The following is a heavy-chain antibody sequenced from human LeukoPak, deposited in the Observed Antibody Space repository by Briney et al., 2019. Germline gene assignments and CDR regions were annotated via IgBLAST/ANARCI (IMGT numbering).Heavy chain of an antibody. J-gene: IGHJ4*02. D-gene: IGHD3-22*01. V-gene: IGHV3-43*02. CDR3: HYYDSSGYYSSYFDY. CDR2: ISGDGGST. Sequence: GGSLRLSCAASGFTFDDYAMHWVRQAPGKGLEWVSLISGDGGSTYYADSVKGRFTISRDNSKNSLYLQMDSLRTEDTALYYCHYYDSSGYYSSYFDYWGQGTLVTVSS. CDR1: GFTFDDYA.